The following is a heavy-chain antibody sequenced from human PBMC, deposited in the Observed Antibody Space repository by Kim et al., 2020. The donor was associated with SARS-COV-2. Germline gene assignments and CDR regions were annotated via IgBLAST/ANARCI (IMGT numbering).Heavy chain of an antibody. Sequence: GGSLRLSCAASGFTFSSYAMHWVRQAPGKGLEWVAVISYDGSNKYYADSVKGRFTISRDNSKNTLYLQMNSLRAEDTAVYYCARDRSWAVAGNRGYFQHWGQGTLVTVSS. CDR3: ARDRSWAVAGNRGYFQH. CDR2: ISYDGSNK. J-gene: IGHJ1*01. V-gene: IGHV3-30-3*01. CDR1: GFTFSSYA. D-gene: IGHD6-19*01.